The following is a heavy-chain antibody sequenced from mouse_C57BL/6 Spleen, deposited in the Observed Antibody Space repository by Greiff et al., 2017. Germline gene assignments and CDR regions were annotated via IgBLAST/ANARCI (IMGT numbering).Heavy chain of an antibody. CDR2: IHPNSGST. Sequence: VQLQQPGAELVKPGASVKLSCKASGYTFTSYWMHWVKQRPGQGLEWIGMIHPNSGSTNYNEKFKSKATLTVDQSSSTAYMQLSSLTSEDSAVYYCATGYYTNPYYFDYWGQGTTLTVSS. V-gene: IGHV1-64*01. CDR1: GYTFTSYW. D-gene: IGHD2-5*01. J-gene: IGHJ2*01. CDR3: ATGYYTNPYYFDY.